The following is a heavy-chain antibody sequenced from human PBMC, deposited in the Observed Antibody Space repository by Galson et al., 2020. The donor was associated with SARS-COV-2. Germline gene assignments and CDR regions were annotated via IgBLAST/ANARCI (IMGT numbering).Heavy chain of an antibody. CDR2: ISYDGSNK. CDR1: GFTFSSYG. CDR3: AKSRSGSYSTSFDY. Sequence: GGSLRLSCAASGFTFSSYGMHWVCQAPGKGLEWVAVISYDGSNKYYADSVKGRFTISRDNSKNTLYLQMNSLRAEDTAVYYCAKSRSGSYSTSFDYWGQGTLVTVSS. V-gene: IGHV3-30*18. D-gene: IGHD1-26*01. J-gene: IGHJ4*02.